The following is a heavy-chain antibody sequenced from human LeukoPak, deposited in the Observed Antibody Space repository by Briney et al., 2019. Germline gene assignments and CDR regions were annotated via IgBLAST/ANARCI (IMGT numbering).Heavy chain of an antibody. CDR2: ISHDGSVT. J-gene: IGHJ4*02. CDR1: GFIFGSYV. Sequence: GGSLRLSCAASGFIFGSYVMHWVRHPPGKGLEWVSRISHDGSVTNYADSVKGRFTVSRDNAKNTLYLQLNSVRAEDTAVYYCVREEYSLFDYWGQGTLVTVSS. D-gene: IGHD5-18*01. V-gene: IGHV3-74*01. CDR3: VREEYSLFDY.